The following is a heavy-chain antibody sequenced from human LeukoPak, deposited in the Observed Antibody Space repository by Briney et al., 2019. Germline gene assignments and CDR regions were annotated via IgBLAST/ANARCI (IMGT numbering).Heavy chain of an antibody. CDR2: INHSGST. CDR1: GGSFSGYY. J-gene: IGHJ6*03. Sequence: KPSETLSLTCAVYGGSFSGYYWSWIRQPPGKGLEWIGEINHSGSTNYNPSLKSQVTISVDTSKNQFSLKLSSVTAADTAVYHCARTGYDILTGYRYYYYYMDVWGKGTTVTVSS. CDR3: ARTGYDILTGYRYYYYYMDV. V-gene: IGHV4-34*01. D-gene: IGHD3-9*01.